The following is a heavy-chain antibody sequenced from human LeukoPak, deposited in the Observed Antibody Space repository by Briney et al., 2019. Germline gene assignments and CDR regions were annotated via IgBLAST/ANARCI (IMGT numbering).Heavy chain of an antibody. CDR1: GFTFSSYS. D-gene: IGHD6-19*01. CDR3: ASSYSGWSVY. Sequence: GGSLRLSCAASGFTFSSYSMNWVRQAPGKGLGWVSSISSSSSYIYYADSVKGRFTISRDNAKNSLYLQMNSLRAEDTAVYYCASSYSGWSVYWGQGTLITVSS. V-gene: IGHV3-21*01. CDR2: ISSSSSYI. J-gene: IGHJ4*02.